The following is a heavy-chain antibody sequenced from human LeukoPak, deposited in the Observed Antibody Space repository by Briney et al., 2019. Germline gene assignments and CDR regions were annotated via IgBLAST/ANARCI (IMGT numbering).Heavy chain of an antibody. CDR2: IYSNTSA. CDR3: ARDIPVDSRSSVPKPVRDS. CDR1: GFTISYNY. D-gene: IGHD6-6*01. J-gene: IGHJ5*02. Sequence: PGGSLRLSCTASGFTISYNYMSWFRQAPGKGLQWVSVIYSNTSAYYADSVKGRFTISRHNSKNTLYLQMTSLRAEDTAVYYCARDIPVDSRSSVPKPVRDSWGQGTLVIVFS. V-gene: IGHV3-53*04.